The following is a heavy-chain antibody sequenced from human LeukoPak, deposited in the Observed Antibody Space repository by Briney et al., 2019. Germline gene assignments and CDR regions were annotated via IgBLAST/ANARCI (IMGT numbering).Heavy chain of an antibody. V-gene: IGHV4-61*01. CDR1: GSSISSDYY. CDR2: IYYSGST. D-gene: IGHD2-21*02. J-gene: IGHJ6*03. CDR3: ARLREDVVVTAWGNYYYYMDV. Sequence: SETLSLTCAVSGSSISSDYYWGWIRQPPGKGLEWIGYIYYSGSTNYNPSLKSRVTISVDTSKNQFSLKLSSVTAADTAVYYCARLREDVVVTAWGNYYYYMDVWGKGTTVTVSS.